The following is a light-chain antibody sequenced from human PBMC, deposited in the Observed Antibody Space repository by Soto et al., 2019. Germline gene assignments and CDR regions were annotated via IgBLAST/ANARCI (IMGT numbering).Light chain of an antibody. CDR1: GSDIGTVNR. CDR3: SSYTRSSTYV. V-gene: IGLV2-18*02. Sequence: QSALTQPPSVSGSPVQSVTISCTGTGSDIGTVNRVSWYQQPPGTAPKLLIYDVNNRPSGVPDRFSGSKSGNTASLTISGLQAEDEADYYCSSYTRSSTYVCGTGTKLTVL. J-gene: IGLJ1*01. CDR2: DVN.